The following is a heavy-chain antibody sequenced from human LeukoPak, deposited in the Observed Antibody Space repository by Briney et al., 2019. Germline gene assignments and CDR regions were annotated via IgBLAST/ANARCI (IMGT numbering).Heavy chain of an antibody. CDR1: GGSISSGGYS. Sequence: SETLSLTCAVSGGSISSGGYSWSWIRQPPGTGLEWIGYIYHSGSTYYNPSLKSRVTISVDRSKNQFSLKLSSVTAADTAVYYCARFYDSTAFDYWGQGTLVTVSS. V-gene: IGHV4-30-2*01. J-gene: IGHJ4*02. CDR3: ARFYDSTAFDY. CDR2: IYHSGST. D-gene: IGHD3-22*01.